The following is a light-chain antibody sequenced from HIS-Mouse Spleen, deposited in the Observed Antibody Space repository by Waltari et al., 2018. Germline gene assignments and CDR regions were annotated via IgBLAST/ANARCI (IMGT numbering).Light chain of an antibody. CDR3: SSYTSSSTVV. J-gene: IGLJ2*01. CDR2: EVS. CDR1: SSDAGGYNY. Sequence: QSALTQPASVSGSPGQSITISCPGPSSDAGGYNYVSWYQQHPGKAPKPMIYEVSNRPSGVSNRFSGSKSGNTASLTISGLQAEDEADYYCSSYTSSSTVVFGGGTKLTVL. V-gene: IGLV2-14*01.